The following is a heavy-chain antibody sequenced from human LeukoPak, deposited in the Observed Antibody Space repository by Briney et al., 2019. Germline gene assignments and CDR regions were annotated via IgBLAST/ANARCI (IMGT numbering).Heavy chain of an antibody. D-gene: IGHD3-16*02. J-gene: IGHJ3*02. V-gene: IGHV3-23*01. Sequence: GGSLRLSCAASGFTFSSYAMSWVRQAPGKGLEWVSAISGSGGSTYYADSVKGRFTNSRDNSKNTLYLQMNSLRAEDTAVYYCAKGVTLPSFPRLDTFDTWGARTTCSASS. CDR1: GFTFSSYA. CDR2: ISGSGGST. CDR3: AKGVTLPSFPRLDTFDT.